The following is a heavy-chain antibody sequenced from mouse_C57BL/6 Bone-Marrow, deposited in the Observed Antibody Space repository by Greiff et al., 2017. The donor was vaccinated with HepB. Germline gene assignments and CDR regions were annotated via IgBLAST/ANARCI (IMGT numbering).Heavy chain of an antibody. V-gene: IGHV14-4*01. Sequence: EVQRVESGAELVRPGASVKLSCTASGFNIKDDYMHWVKQRPEQGLEWIGWIDPENGDTEYASKFQGKATITADTSSNTAYLQLSSLTSEDSAVYYCARWRNGNYWFAYWGQGTLVTVSA. D-gene: IGHD2-1*01. J-gene: IGHJ3*01. CDR1: GFNIKDDY. CDR3: ARWRNGNYWFAY. CDR2: IDPENGDT.